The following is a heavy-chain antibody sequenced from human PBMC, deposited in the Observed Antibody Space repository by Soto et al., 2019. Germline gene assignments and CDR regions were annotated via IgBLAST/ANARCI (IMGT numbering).Heavy chain of an antibody. CDR3: ASRPSGRYYDFWSGYTQTDY. CDR2: IYYSGST. Sequence: PSETLSLTCTVSGGPISSSSYYWGWIRQPPGKGLEWIGSIYYSGSTYYNPSLKSRVTISVDTSKNQFSLKLSSVTAADTAVYYCASRPSGRYYDFWSGYTQTDYWGQGTLVTVS. V-gene: IGHV4-39*01. D-gene: IGHD3-3*01. CDR1: GGPISSSSYY. J-gene: IGHJ4*02.